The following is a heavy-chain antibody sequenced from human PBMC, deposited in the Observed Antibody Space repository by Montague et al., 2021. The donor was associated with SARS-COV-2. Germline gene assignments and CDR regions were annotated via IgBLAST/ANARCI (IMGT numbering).Heavy chain of an antibody. CDR2: IHYSGGN. J-gene: IGHJ4*02. CDR1: GGSIGSYY. V-gene: IGHV4-59*01. D-gene: IGHD3-10*01. Sequence: SETLSLTCSVPGGSIGSYYWSWLRQPPGKGLEWIGHIHYSGGNTYSPSFKSRVTISIDTPKNQFSLKLSSVTAADTAVYYCARSLDPSGTYYLPYWGQGTLVTVSS. CDR3: ARSLDPSGTYYLPY.